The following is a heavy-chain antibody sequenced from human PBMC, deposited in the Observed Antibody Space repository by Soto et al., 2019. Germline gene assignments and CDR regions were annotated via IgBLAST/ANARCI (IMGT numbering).Heavy chain of an antibody. V-gene: IGHV1-69*13. J-gene: IGHJ6*04. Sequence: SGNGTCKATGGTFSSYAISWVRQAPGQGLEWMGGIIPIFGTANYAQKFQGRVTITADESTSTAYMELSSLRSEDTAVYYCARDGALGSSLGRYYFYGTDVCDNETTAIVSA. D-gene: IGHD6-6*01. CDR2: IIPIFGTA. CDR1: GGTFSSYA. CDR3: ARDGALGSSLGRYYFYGTDV.